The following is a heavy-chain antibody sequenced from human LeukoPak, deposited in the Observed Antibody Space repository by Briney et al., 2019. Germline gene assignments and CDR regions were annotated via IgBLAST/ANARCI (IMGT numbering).Heavy chain of an antibody. CDR2: ISGSGATI. CDR1: GFTFSNYP. V-gene: IGHV3-23*01. Sequence: GGSLRLSCTASGFTFSNYPINFVRQAPGKGLDWVSAISGSGATIYYADAVRGGFTISRDNSKNTVYLQMNSLRAEDTALYYCVTKLYVGHTHAFDIWGQGTMVTVSP. J-gene: IGHJ3*02. D-gene: IGHD3-16*01. CDR3: VTKLYVGHTHAFDI.